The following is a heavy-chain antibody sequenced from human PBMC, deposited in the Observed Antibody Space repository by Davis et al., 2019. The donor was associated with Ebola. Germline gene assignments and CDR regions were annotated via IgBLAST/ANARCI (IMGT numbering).Heavy chain of an antibody. CDR3: AKDRTSSSWYESGY. V-gene: IGHV3-23*01. Sequence: GESLKISCAASGFTFSSYAMSWVRQAPGKGLEWVSGITGSGGSAYYADSVTGRFTISRDNSNSTLSLQMNSLRADDTAIYYCAKDRTSSSWYESGYWGQGTLVTVSS. CDR1: GFTFSSYA. CDR2: ITGSGGSA. D-gene: IGHD6-13*01. J-gene: IGHJ4*02.